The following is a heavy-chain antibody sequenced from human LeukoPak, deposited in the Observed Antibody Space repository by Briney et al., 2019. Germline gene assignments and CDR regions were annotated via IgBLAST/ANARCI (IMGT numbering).Heavy chain of an antibody. CDR1: GYTFSAYG. Sequence: EASVKVSCKASGYTFSAYGISWVRQAPGQGLEWMGWISVYNGNTNYAQKVQGRVALTTDTSTSTAYMELRSLRSDDTAVYFCARDSHIAEVAHYFDYWGQGTLVTVSS. CDR3: ARDSHIAEVAHYFDY. V-gene: IGHV1-18*01. D-gene: IGHD6-13*01. CDR2: ISVYNGNT. J-gene: IGHJ4*02.